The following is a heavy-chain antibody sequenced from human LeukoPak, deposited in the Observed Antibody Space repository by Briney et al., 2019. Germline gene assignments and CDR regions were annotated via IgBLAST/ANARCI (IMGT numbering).Heavy chain of an antibody. CDR1: GDSISSGPYF. J-gene: IGHJ6*03. D-gene: IGHD5-18*01. CDR2: IYTNGNI. V-gene: IGHV4-61*02. Sequence: SETLSLTCIVSGDSISSGPYFWSWVRQPAAKGLEWIGRIYTNGNINYNPSLNSRVTISVDTSKNQFSLKLSSVTAADTAVYYCARGGPRIQLWLRYYYMDVWGKGTTVTVSS. CDR3: ARGGPRIQLWLRYYYMDV.